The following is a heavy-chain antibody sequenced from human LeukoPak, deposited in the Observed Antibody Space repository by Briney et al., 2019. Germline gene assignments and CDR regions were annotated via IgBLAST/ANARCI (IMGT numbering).Heavy chain of an antibody. CDR1: GGSISSYY. J-gene: IGHJ4*02. V-gene: IGHV4-59*01. D-gene: IGHD6-13*01. CDR2: IYYSGST. Sequence: SETLSLTCTVSGGSISSYYWSWIRQPPGKGLEWIGYIYYSGSTNYNPSLKSRVTISVDTSKNQLSLKLSSVTAADTAVYYCARVDSGEIAAAGAYYFDYWGQGTLVTVSS. CDR3: ARVDSGEIAAAGAYYFDY.